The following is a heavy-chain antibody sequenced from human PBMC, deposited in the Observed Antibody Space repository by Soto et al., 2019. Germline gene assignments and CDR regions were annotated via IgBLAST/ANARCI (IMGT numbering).Heavy chain of an antibody. CDR1: GFTFDTYA. J-gene: IGHJ4*02. CDR2: ISSGASHT. D-gene: IGHD2-21*02. Sequence: EVQLLESGGGLVQPGGSLRLSCAASGFTFDTYAMSWVRQAPGKGLEWVSSISSGASHTYYADSVKGRFTISRDNSKNTRYLQLNSVRAEDMAQYYRARESRPSCVGDCDWGRPFDSGGQGTRVTVSS. V-gene: IGHV3-23*01. CDR3: ARESRPSCVGDCDWGRPFDS.